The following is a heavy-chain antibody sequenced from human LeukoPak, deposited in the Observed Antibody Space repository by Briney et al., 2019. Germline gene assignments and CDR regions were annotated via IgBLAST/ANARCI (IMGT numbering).Heavy chain of an antibody. J-gene: IGHJ3*02. CDR1: GFTFSSYG. CDR2: ISYDGSNK. CDR3: AKFSVNYYDSSGYRRGAFDI. V-gene: IGHV3-30*18. D-gene: IGHD3-22*01. Sequence: GGSLRLSCAASGFTFSSYGMHWVRQAPGKGLEWVAVISYDGSNKYYADSVKGRFTISRDNSKNTLYLQMNSLRAEDTAVYYCAKFSVNYYDSSGYRRGAFDIWGQGTMVTVSS.